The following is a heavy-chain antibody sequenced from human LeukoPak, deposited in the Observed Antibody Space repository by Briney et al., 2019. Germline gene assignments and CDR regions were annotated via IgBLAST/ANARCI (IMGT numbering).Heavy chain of an antibody. CDR3: ARSRRGYSYGLRGPLFDY. CDR1: GGSISSGGYS. V-gene: IGHV4-30-2*01. J-gene: IGHJ4*02. D-gene: IGHD5-18*01. CDR2: IYHSGST. Sequence: SETLSLTCAVSGGSISSGGYSWSWIRQPPGKGLEWIGYIYHSGSTYYNPSLKSRVTISVDRSKNQFSLKLSSVTAADTAVYYCARSRRGYSYGLRGPLFDYWGRGTLVTVSS.